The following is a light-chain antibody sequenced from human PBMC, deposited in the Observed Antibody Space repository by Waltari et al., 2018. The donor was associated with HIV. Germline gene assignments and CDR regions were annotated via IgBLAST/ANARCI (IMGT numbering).Light chain of an antibody. CDR1: QSVSSN. CDR2: GAS. V-gene: IGKV3-15*01. Sequence: EIVLTQSPATLSVSPGARATLSCRASQSVSSNLAWYQQKPGQAPRLLIHGASTRATGIPARFSGSGSGTEFTLTISSLQSEDFAVYYCQQYNNWPQTFGQGTKVEIK. CDR3: QQYNNWPQT. J-gene: IGKJ1*01.